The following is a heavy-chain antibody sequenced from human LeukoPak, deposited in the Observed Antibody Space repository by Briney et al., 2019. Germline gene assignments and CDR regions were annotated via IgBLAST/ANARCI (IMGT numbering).Heavy chain of an antibody. CDR3: AKVSGSGPGTTFDY. CDR1: GFTFSSYA. J-gene: IGHJ4*02. Sequence: GGSLRLSCAASGFTFSSYAMSWVRQAPGKGLEWVSAISGSGGSTYYADSVKGRFTISRDNSRNTLYLQMNSLRAEDTAVYYCAKVSGSGPGTTFDYWGQGTLVTVSS. CDR2: ISGSGGST. V-gene: IGHV3-23*01. D-gene: IGHD1-1*01.